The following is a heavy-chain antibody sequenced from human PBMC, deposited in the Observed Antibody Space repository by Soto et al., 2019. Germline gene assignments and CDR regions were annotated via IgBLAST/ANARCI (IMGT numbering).Heavy chain of an antibody. D-gene: IGHD5-12*01. CDR2: IYYSGST. J-gene: IGHJ6*02. CDR1: GGSISSYY. CDR3: ARESPRYSGYDYYYYGMDV. Sequence: SETLSLTCTVSGGSISSYYWSWIRQPPGKGLEWIGYIYYSGSTNYNPSLKSRVTISVDTSKNQFSLKLSSVTAADTAVYYCARESPRYSGYDYYYYGMDVWGQGTTVTVSS. V-gene: IGHV4-59*01.